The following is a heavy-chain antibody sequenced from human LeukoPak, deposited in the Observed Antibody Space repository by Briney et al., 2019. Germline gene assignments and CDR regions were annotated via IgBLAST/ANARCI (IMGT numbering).Heavy chain of an antibody. Sequence: GGSLRLSCAASGFTFSSYGMHWVRQAPGKGLEWVAVIWYDGSNKYYADSVKGRFTISRDNSKNTLYLQMNSLRAEDTAVYYCARGGYSSRWDEHHYDYWGQGTLVTVSS. CDR1: GFTFSSYG. CDR3: ARGGYSSRWDEHHYDY. J-gene: IGHJ4*02. CDR2: IWYDGSNK. V-gene: IGHV3-33*01. D-gene: IGHD6-19*01.